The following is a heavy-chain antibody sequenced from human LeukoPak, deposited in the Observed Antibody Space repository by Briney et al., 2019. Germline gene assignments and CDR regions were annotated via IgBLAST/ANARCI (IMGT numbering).Heavy chain of an antibody. J-gene: IGHJ4*02. CDR2: VYRSGSA. CDR3: ARPTHNTGDYTD. V-gene: IGHV4-39*07. Sequence: PSETLSLTCIVSGVSVSTSNYYWGWIRQPPGMGLEWIGSVYRSGSASYNLSLKSRVTISVDTSKNQFSLKLSSVTAADTAVYYCARPTHNTGDYTDWGQGTLVTVSS. D-gene: IGHD4-17*01. CDR1: GVSVSTSNYY.